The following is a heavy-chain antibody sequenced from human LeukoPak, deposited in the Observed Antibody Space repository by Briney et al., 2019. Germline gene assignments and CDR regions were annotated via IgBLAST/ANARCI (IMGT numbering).Heavy chain of an antibody. CDR1: GGSISSGSYY. V-gene: IGHV4-61*02. J-gene: IGHJ3*02. CDR3: ARVRIAAAYDAFDI. D-gene: IGHD6-13*01. CDR2: IYTSGST. Sequence: SETLSLTCTVSGGSISSGSYYWSWIRQPAGKGREWIGRIYTSGSTNYNPSLKSRVTISVDTSKNQFSLKLSSVTAADTAVYYCARVRIAAAYDAFDIWGQGTMVTVSS.